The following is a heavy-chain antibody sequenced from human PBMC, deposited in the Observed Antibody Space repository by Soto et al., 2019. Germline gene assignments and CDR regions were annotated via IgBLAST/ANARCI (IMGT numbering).Heavy chain of an antibody. CDR2: ISYDGSNK. CDR3: ARDLGDYYGSGPNYYYYGMDV. J-gene: IGHJ6*02. V-gene: IGHV3-30-3*01. Sequence: GGSLRLSCAGSGFTFSSVAMTWVRQAPGKGLEWVAVISYDGSNKYYADSVKGRFTISRDNSKNTLYLQMNSLRAEDTAVYYCARDLGDYYGSGPNYYYYGMDVWGQGTTVTVSS. D-gene: IGHD3-10*01. CDR1: GFTFSSVA.